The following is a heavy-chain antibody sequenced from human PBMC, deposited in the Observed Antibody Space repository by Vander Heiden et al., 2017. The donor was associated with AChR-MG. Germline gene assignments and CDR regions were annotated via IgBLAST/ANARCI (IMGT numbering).Heavy chain of an antibody. CDR3: ANDYYDSSGYYAFDY. V-gene: IGHV3-23*01. J-gene: IGHJ4*02. CDR2: ISRTGGDT. CDR1: GFTFSRSA. Sequence: EVQLLESGGGLVQPGGSLRLSCAASGFTFSRSAMGWVRQAPGKGLEWVSDISRTGGDTHYADSVKGRFIISRDNAKNTLYLQMNSLRDEDTALYYCANDYYDSSGYYAFDYWGQGTPVTVTS. D-gene: IGHD3-22*01.